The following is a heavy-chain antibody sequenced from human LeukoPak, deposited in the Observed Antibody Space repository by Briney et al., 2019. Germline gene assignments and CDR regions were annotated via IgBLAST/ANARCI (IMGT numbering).Heavy chain of an antibody. V-gene: IGHV3-21*01. D-gene: IGHD4-17*01. Sequence: GGSLRPSCAASGFTFSSYSMNWVRQAPGKGLEWVSSISSSSSYIYYADSVKGRFTISRDNAKNSLYLQMNSLRAEDTAVYYSARDQMTTVTTDWGQGTLVTVSS. J-gene: IGHJ4*02. CDR1: GFTFSSYS. CDR3: ARDQMTTVTTD. CDR2: ISSSSSYI.